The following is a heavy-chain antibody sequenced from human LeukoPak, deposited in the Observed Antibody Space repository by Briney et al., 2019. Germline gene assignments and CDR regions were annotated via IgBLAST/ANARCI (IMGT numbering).Heavy chain of an antibody. CDR3: AKDLIAGRYYFDY. CDR2: ISGSGGST. J-gene: IGHJ4*02. V-gene: IGHV3-23*01. Sequence: GVSLRLSCAASGFTFSSYAMSWVRQAPGKGLEWVSAISGSGGSTYYADSVKGRFTISRDNSKNTLYLQMNSLRAEDTAVYYCAKDLIAGRYYFDYWGQGTLVTVSS. CDR1: GFTFSSYA. D-gene: IGHD6-6*01.